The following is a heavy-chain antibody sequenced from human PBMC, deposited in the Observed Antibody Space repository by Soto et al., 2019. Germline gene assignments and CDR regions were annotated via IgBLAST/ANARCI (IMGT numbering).Heavy chain of an antibody. V-gene: IGHV3-11*01. CDR1: GFTFSDYY. CDR2: ISSSGSTI. Sequence: GGSLRLSCAASGFTFSDYYMSWIRQAPGKGLEWVSYISSSGSTIYYADSVKGRFTISRDNAKNSLYLQMNSLRAEDTAVYYCARARTPDDFWSEGYYMDVWGKGTTVTVSS. CDR3: ARARTPDDFWSEGYYMDV. J-gene: IGHJ6*03. D-gene: IGHD3-3*01.